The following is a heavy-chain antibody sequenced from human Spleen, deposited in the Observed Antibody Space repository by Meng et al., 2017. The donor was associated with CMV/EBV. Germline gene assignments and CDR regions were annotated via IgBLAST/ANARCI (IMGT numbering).Heavy chain of an antibody. D-gene: IGHD3-3*01. CDR1: GYTYTTYD. V-gene: IGHV1-18*01. J-gene: IGHJ6*02. CDR2: ISAYRGDT. CDR3: PRAEFVTVFGVVGHINGLDV. Sequence: ASVKVSCKASGYTYTTYDITWVRQAPGQGLEWMGWISAYRGDTDYAQKFQGRVTMTTDTSTGTAYLELRSLRSDDTAVYYCPRAEFVTVFGVVGHINGLDVWGQGTTVTVSS.